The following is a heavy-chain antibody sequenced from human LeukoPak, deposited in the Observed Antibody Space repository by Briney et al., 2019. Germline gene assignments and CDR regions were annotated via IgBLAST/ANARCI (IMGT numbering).Heavy chain of an antibody. CDR2: ISGSGGST. CDR3: AKVGQWLLNFDY. Sequence: PGGSLRLSCAASGFTFSSYAMSWVRQAPGKGLEWVSAISGSGGSTYYADSVKGRFTISRDNPKNTLYLQMNSLRAEDTAVYYCAKVGQWLLNFDYWGQGTLVTVSS. CDR1: GFTFSSYA. J-gene: IGHJ4*02. D-gene: IGHD6-19*01. V-gene: IGHV3-23*01.